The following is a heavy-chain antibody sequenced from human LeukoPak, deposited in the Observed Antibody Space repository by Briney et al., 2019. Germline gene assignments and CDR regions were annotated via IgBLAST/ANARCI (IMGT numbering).Heavy chain of an antibody. V-gene: IGHV3-23*01. D-gene: IGHD3-9*01. CDR1: GFTFSNYA. J-gene: IGHJ4*02. Sequence: GGSLRLSCVASGFTFSNYAMSWVRQAPGKGLEWVSAITGSGGITYYADSVKGRFTISRDNSENTLYLQMNSLRAEDTAVYYCAKWGDYDVLTGYYDPDYWGQGTLVTVSS. CDR2: ITGSGGIT. CDR3: AKWGDYDVLTGYYDPDY.